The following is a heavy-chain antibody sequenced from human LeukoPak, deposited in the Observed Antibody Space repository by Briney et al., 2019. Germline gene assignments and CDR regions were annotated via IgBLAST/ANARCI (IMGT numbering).Heavy chain of an antibody. CDR1: GGTFNSYV. Sequence: SVKVSCKASGGTFNSYVLSWVRQAPGQGLEWMGRIIPILGIANYAQKFQGRVTITADKSTSTAYMELSSLRSEDTAVYYCARGEIVVVIGDDAFDIWGQGTMVTVSS. V-gene: IGHV1-69*04. D-gene: IGHD3-22*01. CDR2: IIPILGIA. CDR3: ARGEIVVVIGDDAFDI. J-gene: IGHJ3*02.